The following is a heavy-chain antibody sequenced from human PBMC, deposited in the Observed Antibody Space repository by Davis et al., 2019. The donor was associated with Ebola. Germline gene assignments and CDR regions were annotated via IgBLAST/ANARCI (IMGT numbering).Heavy chain of an antibody. Sequence: GESLKISCAAPGFVFSSYVMSWVRRAPGKGLEWVSTLGLSADTYYADSVKGRFTISRDNSKNTLHLQMNSLRVEDTAIYYCAKDTSNVWFDVWGQGTMVTVSS. CDR2: LGLSADT. CDR3: AKDTSNVWFDV. D-gene: IGHD6-19*01. CDR1: GFVFSSYV. J-gene: IGHJ3*01. V-gene: IGHV3-23*01.